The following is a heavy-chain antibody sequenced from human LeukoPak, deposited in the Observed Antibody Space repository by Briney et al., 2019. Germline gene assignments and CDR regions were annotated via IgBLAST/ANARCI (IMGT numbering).Heavy chain of an antibody. CDR2: ISAYNGNT. CDR1: GYTFTSYD. D-gene: IGHD3-22*01. J-gene: IGHJ4*02. Sequence: GASVKVPCKASGYTFTSYDINWVRQATGQGLEWMGWISAYNGNTNYAQKLQGRVTMTTDTSTSTAYMELRSLRSDDTAVYYCARVFVSPGTIYYYDSSGYYPLGYFDYWGQGTLVTVSS. CDR3: ARVFVSPGTIYYYDSSGYYPLGYFDY. V-gene: IGHV1-18*01.